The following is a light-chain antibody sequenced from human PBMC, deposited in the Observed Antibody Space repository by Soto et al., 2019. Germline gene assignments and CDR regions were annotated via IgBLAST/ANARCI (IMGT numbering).Light chain of an antibody. CDR3: SSYASSSTWV. Sequence: QYALTQPASVSGSPGQSITLSCTGTSSDVGDYNYVSWYQQHPGQAPILIIYEVSYRPSGVSNRFSGSKSGNTASLTISGLQAEDEADYYCSSYASSSTWVLGGGTELTVL. V-gene: IGLV2-14*01. J-gene: IGLJ3*02. CDR1: SSDVGDYNY. CDR2: EVS.